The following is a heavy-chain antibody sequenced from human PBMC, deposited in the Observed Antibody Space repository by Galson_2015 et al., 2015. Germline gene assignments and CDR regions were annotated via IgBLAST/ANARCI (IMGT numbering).Heavy chain of an antibody. D-gene: IGHD5-24*01. V-gene: IGHV3-48*02. CDR1: GFTFSSYR. CDR2: ISISSSTI. J-gene: IGHJ4*02. Sequence: SLRLSCAASGFTFSSYRMNWVRQAPGKGLEWVSYISISSSTIYYADSVKGRFTISRDNAKNSLYLQMNSLRDEDTAVYYCARDPKRNQGPLDFWGQGTLVTVSS. CDR3: ARDPKRNQGPLDF.